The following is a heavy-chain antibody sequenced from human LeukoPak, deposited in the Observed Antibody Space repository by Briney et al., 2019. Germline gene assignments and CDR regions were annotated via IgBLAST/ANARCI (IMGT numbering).Heavy chain of an antibody. CDR1: GYTLTDYY. J-gene: IGHJ4*02. Sequence: GASVEVSCKASGYTLTDYYVHRVRQAPGKGLEWMGWINSNSGSTSYAQNFQGRVTMTRDTSISTLYVELSSLRSDDTAVYYCARVRVYSSGWNFDYWGQGTLVTVSS. CDR3: ARVRVYSSGWNFDY. CDR2: INSNSGST. V-gene: IGHV1-2*02. D-gene: IGHD6-19*01.